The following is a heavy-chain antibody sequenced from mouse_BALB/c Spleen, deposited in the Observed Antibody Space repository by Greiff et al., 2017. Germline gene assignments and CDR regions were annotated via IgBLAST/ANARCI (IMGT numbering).Heavy chain of an antibody. Sequence: EVKLVESGGGLVQPGGSLKLSCAASGFTFSSYTMSWVRQTPEKRLEWVAYISNGGGSTYYPDTVKGRVTISRDNAKNTLYLQMSSLKSEDTAMYYCARRGTTAFDYWGQGTTLTVSS. CDR2: ISNGGGST. D-gene: IGHD1-2*01. CDR1: GFTFSSYT. CDR3: ARRGTTAFDY. J-gene: IGHJ2*01. V-gene: IGHV5-12-2*01.